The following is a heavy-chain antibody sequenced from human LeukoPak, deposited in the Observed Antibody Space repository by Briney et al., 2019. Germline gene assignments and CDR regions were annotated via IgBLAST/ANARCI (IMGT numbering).Heavy chain of an antibody. CDR1: GFTFSSYS. J-gene: IGHJ4*02. CDR3: ARAREYCSSTSCLIYYFDY. CDR2: ISSSSSYI. D-gene: IGHD2-2*01. Sequence: GGSLRLSCAASGFTFSSYSMNWVRQAPGKGLEWVSSISSSSSYIYYADSVKGRFTISRDNAKNSLYLQMNSLRAEDTAVYYCARAREYCSSTSCLIYYFDYWGQGTLVTVPS. V-gene: IGHV3-21*01.